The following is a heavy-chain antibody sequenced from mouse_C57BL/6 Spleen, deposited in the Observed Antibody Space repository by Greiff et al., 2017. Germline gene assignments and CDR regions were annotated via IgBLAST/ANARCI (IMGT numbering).Heavy chain of an antibody. CDR2: IDPSDSYT. V-gene: IGHV1-59*01. CDR1: GYTFTSYW. Sequence: VQLQQPGAELVRPGPSVKLSCKASGYTFTSYWMHWVKQRPGQGLEWIGVIDPSDSYTNYNQKFKGKATLTVDTSSSTAYMQLSSLTSEDSAVYYCARSDITTVVAPDYWGQGTTLTVSS. J-gene: IGHJ2*01. CDR3: ARSDITTVVAPDY. D-gene: IGHD1-1*01.